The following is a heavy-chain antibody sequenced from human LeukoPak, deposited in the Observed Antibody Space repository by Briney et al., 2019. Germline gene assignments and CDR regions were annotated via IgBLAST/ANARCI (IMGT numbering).Heavy chain of an antibody. CDR3: AREICGGSCNPPSYMDV. Sequence: GGSLRLSCAASGFTVSSNYMSWVRQAPGKGLQWVSVIYNDGTTHYADSVKGRFTISRDNSKNMLYLQMNSLRAEDTAVYYCAREICGGSCNPPSYMDVWGNGTTVTVSS. J-gene: IGHJ6*03. D-gene: IGHD2-15*01. V-gene: IGHV3-53*01. CDR2: IYNDGTT. CDR1: GFTVSSNY.